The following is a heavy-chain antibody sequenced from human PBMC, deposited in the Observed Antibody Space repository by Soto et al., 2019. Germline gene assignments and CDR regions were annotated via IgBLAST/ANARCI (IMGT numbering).Heavy chain of an antibody. CDR1: GYPFTSYG. D-gene: IGHD2-15*01. V-gene: IGHV1-18*01. CDR2: ISAYNGDT. CDR3: ARLAVGCTTQVAFDI. Sequence: GSVKLSFKASGYPFTSYGISLVRQAPGQGLEWIAWISAYNGDTNYTQKLQGRVTMTTDTSTSTAYMELRSLRSDDTAVYYCARLAVGCTTQVAFDIWGQGTMVTVSS. J-gene: IGHJ3*02.